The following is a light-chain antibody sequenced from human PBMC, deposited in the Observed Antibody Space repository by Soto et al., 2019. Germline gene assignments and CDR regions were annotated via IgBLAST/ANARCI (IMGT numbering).Light chain of an antibody. Sequence: DNVVTLSPYTLSWSPRERAPLSCMSSQSVSSYLAWYQQKPGQAPRLLIYDASNRATGIPARFSGSGSGTDFTLTISSLEPEDFAVYYCHQRSNWPLITFSQG. CDR3: HQRSNWPLIT. J-gene: IGKJ5*01. CDR1: QSVSSY. V-gene: IGKV3-11*01. CDR2: DAS.